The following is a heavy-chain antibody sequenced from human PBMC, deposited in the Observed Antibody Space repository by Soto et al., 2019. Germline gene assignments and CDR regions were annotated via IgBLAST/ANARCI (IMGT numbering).Heavy chain of an antibody. J-gene: IGHJ4*02. CDR1: GITFSSHA. V-gene: IGHV3-30-3*01. Sequence: GGSLRLSCAASGITFSSHAMHWVRQAPGKGLEWVAVMSYDGIIEAYTDSVKGRFTISRDNSKNTLYVQMNSLRPDDTAVYYCVPDTAMATGLAYWGQGTLVTVSS. D-gene: IGHD5-18*01. CDR3: VPDTAMATGLAY. CDR2: MSYDGIIE.